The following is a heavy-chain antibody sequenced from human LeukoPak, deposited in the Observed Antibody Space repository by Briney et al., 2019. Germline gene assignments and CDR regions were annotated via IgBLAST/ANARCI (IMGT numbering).Heavy chain of an antibody. CDR2: INHSGST. D-gene: IGHD3-22*01. V-gene: IGHV4-34*01. J-gene: IGHJ4*02. Sequence: SETLSLTCAVYGGSFSGYYWSWIRQPPGKGLEWIGEINHSGSTNYNPSLKSRVTISVDTSKNQFSLKLSSVTAADTAVYYCAGLPNYYDSSVQVDYWGQGTLVTVSS. CDR1: GGSFSGYY. CDR3: AGLPNYYDSSVQVDY.